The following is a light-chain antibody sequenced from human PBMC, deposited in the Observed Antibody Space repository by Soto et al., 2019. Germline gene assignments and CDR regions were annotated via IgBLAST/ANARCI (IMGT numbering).Light chain of an antibody. CDR3: SSYAGSNNVV. Sequence: ALTQPPSASGSPGQSVTISCTGTSSDVGGYNYVSWYQQHPGKAPKLMIYEVSKRPSGVPDRFSGSKSGNTASLTVSGLQAEDEADYYCSSYAGSNNVVFGGGTKLTVL. J-gene: IGLJ2*01. V-gene: IGLV2-8*01. CDR1: SSDVGGYNY. CDR2: EVS.